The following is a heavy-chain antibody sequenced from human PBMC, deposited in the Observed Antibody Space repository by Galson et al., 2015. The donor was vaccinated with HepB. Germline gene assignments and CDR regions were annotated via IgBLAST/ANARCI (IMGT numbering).Heavy chain of an antibody. J-gene: IGHJ4*02. CDR3: TREGSYYDSSLFYFDY. Sequence: SLRLSCAASGFTFSNYAMHWVRQAPGKGLEWVAVISYDGSNKYYADADSVKGRFVISRDNSKNTLYLQMSGLRAEDTAVYYCTREGSYYDSSLFYFDYWGQGTLVTVSS. D-gene: IGHD3-22*01. V-gene: IGHV3-30*09. CDR1: GFTFSNYA. CDR2: ISYDGSNK.